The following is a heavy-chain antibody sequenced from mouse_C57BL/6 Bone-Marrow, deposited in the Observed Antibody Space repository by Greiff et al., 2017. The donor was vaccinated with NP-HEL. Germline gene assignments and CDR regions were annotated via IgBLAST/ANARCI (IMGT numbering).Heavy chain of an antibody. CDR2: ISSGGSYT. J-gene: IGHJ3*01. V-gene: IGHV5-6*01. Sequence: EVQLVESGGDLVKPGGSLKLSCAASGFTFSSYGMSWVRQTPDKRLEWVATISSGGSYTYYPDSLKGRFTISRDNAKNTLYLQMSSLKSEDTAMYYWARGRQLRLLTWFAYWGQGTLVTVSA. D-gene: IGHD3-2*02. CDR3: ARGRQLRLLTWFAY. CDR1: GFTFSSYG.